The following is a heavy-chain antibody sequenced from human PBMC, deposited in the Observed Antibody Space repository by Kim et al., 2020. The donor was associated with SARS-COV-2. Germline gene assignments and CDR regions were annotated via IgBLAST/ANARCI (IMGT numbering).Heavy chain of an antibody. V-gene: IGHV3-23*01. CDR2: ICAHDPTT. CDR1: GFTFTNYT. Sequence: GGSLRLSCAASGFTFTNYTMSWLRQAPGKGLEWVSGICAHDPTTYYADSVKGRFAISRADSRSTLYLQMNSLRAEDTATYFCAKAGPATDMVFDYWGQGVLVTVSS. J-gene: IGHJ4*02. CDR3: AKAGPATDMVFDY. D-gene: IGHD5-12*01.